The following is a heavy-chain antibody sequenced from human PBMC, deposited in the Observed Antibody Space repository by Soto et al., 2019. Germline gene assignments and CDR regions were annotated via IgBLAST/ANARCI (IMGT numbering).Heavy chain of an antibody. CDR3: TIGAGWTTDY. CDR2: IHHSGST. V-gene: IGHV4-59*01. CDR1: AGSISSNY. J-gene: IGHJ4*02. D-gene: IGHD6-19*01. Sequence: QVQLQESGPGLVRPSETLSLTCTVSAGSISSNYWNWIRQAPGKGLEWIGLIHHSGSTNYNPSLKSRSTISLDTSKNQLSLKLSSVTAADTAVYYCTIGAGWTTDYWGQGTLVNVSS.